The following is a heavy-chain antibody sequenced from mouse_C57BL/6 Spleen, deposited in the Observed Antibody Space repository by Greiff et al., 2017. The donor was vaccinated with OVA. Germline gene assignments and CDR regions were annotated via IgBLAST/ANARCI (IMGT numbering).Heavy chain of an antibody. J-gene: IGHJ3*01. D-gene: IGHD2-2*01. CDR3: ARSMVTTRAWFAY. V-gene: IGHV1-82*01. CDR2: IYPGDGDT. Sequence: QVQLKQSGPELVKPGASVKISCKASGYAFSSSWMNWVKQRPGKGLEWIGRIYPGDGDTNYNGKFKGKATLTADKSSSTAYMQLSSLTSEDSAVYFCARSMVTTRAWFAYWGQGTLVTVSA. CDR1: GYAFSSSW.